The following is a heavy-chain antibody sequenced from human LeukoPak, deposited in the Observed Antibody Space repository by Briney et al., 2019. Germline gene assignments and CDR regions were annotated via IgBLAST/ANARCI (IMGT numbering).Heavy chain of an antibody. Sequence: PGGSLRLSCTASGFAFSNYAMNWVRQAPGKGLEWVSVISGSDSSTYYADSVKGRFTISRDNAKNSLYLQMNSLRAEDTAVYYCAELGITMIGGVWGKGTTVTISS. D-gene: IGHD3-10*02. CDR1: GFAFSNYA. CDR3: AELGITMIGGV. CDR2: ISGSDSST. V-gene: IGHV3-23*01. J-gene: IGHJ6*04.